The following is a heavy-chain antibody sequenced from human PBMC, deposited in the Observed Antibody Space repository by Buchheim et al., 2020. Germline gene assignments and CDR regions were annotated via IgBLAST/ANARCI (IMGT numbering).Heavy chain of an antibody. CDR2: IYYSGST. V-gene: IGHV4-61*01. CDR3: ARDRIEGSGWRGVDY. D-gene: IGHD6-19*01. J-gene: IGHJ4*02. CDR1: GGSVSSGSYY. Sequence: QVQLQESGPGLVKPSETLSLTCTVSGGSVSSGSYYWSWIRQPPGKGLEWIGYIYYSGSTNYNPSLKSRVTISVDTSKNQFSLKLSSVTAADTAVYYCARDRIEGSGWRGVDYWGQGTL.